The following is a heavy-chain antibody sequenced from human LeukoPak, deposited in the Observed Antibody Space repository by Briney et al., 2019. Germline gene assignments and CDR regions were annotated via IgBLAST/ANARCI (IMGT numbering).Heavy chain of an antibody. D-gene: IGHD3-10*01. CDR3: ASDPPRGVIPAGIA. CDR2: ISGSGSST. J-gene: IGHJ4*02. V-gene: IGHV3-23*01. Sequence: PGGSLRLSCAASGFTFSNYAMSWVRQAPGKGLEWVSGISGSGSSTYYADSVKGRFTISRDNSKNTLYLQMNSLRAEDTAVYYCASDPPRGVIPAGIAWGQGTLVTVSS. CDR1: GFTFSNYA.